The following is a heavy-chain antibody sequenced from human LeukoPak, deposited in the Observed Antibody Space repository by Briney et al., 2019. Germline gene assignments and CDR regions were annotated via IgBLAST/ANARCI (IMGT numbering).Heavy chain of an antibody. V-gene: IGHV3-9*01. J-gene: IGHJ1*01. CDR2: ISWNRGSI. Sequence: PGRSLRLSCAASGFIFDDYAMHWVRQAPGKGLEWVSGISWNRGSIGYADSVKGRFTISRDNAKNSLYLQMNSLRAEDTAVYYCARDARGIADKYFQHWGQGTLVTVSS. CDR3: ARDARGIADKYFQH. CDR1: GFIFDDYA. D-gene: IGHD6-13*01.